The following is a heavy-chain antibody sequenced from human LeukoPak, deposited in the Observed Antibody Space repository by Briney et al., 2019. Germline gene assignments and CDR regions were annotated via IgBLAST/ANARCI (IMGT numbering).Heavy chain of an antibody. CDR2: ISDTGFSI. V-gene: IGHV3-48*01. J-gene: IGHJ4*02. D-gene: IGHD6-19*01. Sequence: GGSLRLSCVASGFTFSNYNMNWFRQAPGEGLGWVSYISDTGFSIYYADSVKGRFTISRDNAKNSLYLQMDSLRAEDTAVYHCVSALVAGITHWGQGTLVTVSS. CDR3: VSALVAGITH. CDR1: GFTFSNYN.